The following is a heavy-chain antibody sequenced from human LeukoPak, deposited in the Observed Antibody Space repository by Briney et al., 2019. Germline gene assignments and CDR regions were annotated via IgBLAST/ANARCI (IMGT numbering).Heavy chain of an antibody. CDR3: ARHGSTDYFDY. D-gene: IGHD2-2*03. V-gene: IGHV4-39*01. CDR1: GGSISSTTSY. CDR2: IYYSGST. J-gene: IGHJ4*02. Sequence: SETLSLTCAVSGGSISSTTSYWGWIRQPPGKGWEWIGRIYYSGSTFYNPALKSRVTISVDTSKNQLFLRLSSVTAADTAVYYCARHGSTDYFDYWGQGTLVTVSS.